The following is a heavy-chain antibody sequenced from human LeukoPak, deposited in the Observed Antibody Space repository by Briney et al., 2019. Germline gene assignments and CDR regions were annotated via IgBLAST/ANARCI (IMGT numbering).Heavy chain of an antibody. V-gene: IGHV1-69*13. CDR1: GYTFTTYH. CDR3: ASRTYYFDSSGYFYAPFDF. J-gene: IGHJ4*02. Sequence: GASVKVSCKASGYTFTTYHIHWVRQAPGQGLEWMGGIIPIVGTPKYAQKFQGRVTITADESTSTAYMELSSLRSDDTAVYYCASRTYYFDSSGYFYAPFDFWGQGTLVTVSS. D-gene: IGHD3-22*01. CDR2: IIPIVGTP.